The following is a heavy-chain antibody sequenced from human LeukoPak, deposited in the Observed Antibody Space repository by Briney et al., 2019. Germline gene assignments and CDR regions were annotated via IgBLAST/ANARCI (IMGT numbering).Heavy chain of an antibody. CDR3: ARHSGHSSTNDAFDI. Sequence: SETLSLTCTVSDGSINGYYWSWIRQPPGKGLDWIGYMYSGGTTNYSPSLKSRVTISEDMSKNQFSLKLTSVTAADTAVYYCARHSGHSSTNDAFDIWGQGTMVIVSS. V-gene: IGHV4-59*01. J-gene: IGHJ3*02. CDR1: DGSINGYY. D-gene: IGHD6-13*01. CDR2: MYSGGTT.